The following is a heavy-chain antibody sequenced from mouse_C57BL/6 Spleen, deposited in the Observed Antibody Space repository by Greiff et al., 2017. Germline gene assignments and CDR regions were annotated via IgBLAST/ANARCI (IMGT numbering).Heavy chain of an antibody. CDR1: GYTFTDYY. CDR3: ARGYYYGSSYVEAWFAY. CDR2: INPNNGGT. Sequence: EVQLQQSGPELVKPGASVKISCKASGYTFTDYYMNWVKQSHGKSLEWIGDINPNNGGTSYNQKFKGKATLTVDKSSSTAYMELRSLTSEDSAVYYCARGYYYGSSYVEAWFAYWGQGTLVTVSA. D-gene: IGHD1-1*01. V-gene: IGHV1-26*01. J-gene: IGHJ3*01.